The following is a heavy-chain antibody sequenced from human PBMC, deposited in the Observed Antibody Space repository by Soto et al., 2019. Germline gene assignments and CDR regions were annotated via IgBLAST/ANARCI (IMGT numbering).Heavy chain of an antibody. CDR2: IYYSGST. Sequence: SETLSLTCTVSSGSISSYYWSWIRQPPGKGLEWIGYIYYSGSTNYNPSLKSRVTISVDTSKNQFSLKLSSVTAADTAVYYCARTLMAGYSYGFYYYYYYMDVWGKGTTVTVSS. CDR3: ARTLMAGYSYGFYYYYYYMDV. CDR1: SGSISSYY. J-gene: IGHJ6*03. D-gene: IGHD5-18*01. V-gene: IGHV4-59*01.